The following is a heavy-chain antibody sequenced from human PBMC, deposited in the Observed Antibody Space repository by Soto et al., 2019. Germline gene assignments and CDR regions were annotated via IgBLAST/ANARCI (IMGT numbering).Heavy chain of an antibody. CDR2: ISGSGGST. Sequence: GGSLRLSCAASGFTFSSYAMSWVRQAPGKGLVWVSAISGSGGSTYYADSVKGRFTISRDNSKNTLYLQMNSVRAEDTAVYYCAKDQIVSSSVNYDYVWGSYDAFDIWGQGTMVTVSS. CDR1: GFTFSSYA. D-gene: IGHD3-16*01. J-gene: IGHJ3*02. CDR3: AKDQIVSSSVNYDYVWGSYDAFDI. V-gene: IGHV3-23*01.